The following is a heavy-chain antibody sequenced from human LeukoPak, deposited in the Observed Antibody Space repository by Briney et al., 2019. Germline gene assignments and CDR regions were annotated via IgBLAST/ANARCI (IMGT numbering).Heavy chain of an antibody. J-gene: IGHJ4*02. CDR3: TTRCGDHDYVEY. CDR2: LCYSGNT. V-gene: IGHV4-39*01. Sequence: SETLSLTCTVSGGSISSSNYCWDWIRQPPGKGLEWIGSLCYSGNTYQNPSLKSRLTISGDTSQNQFSLRLSSVTAADTAVYYCTTRCGDHDYVEYWGQGTLVTVSS. D-gene: IGHD2-21*02. CDR1: GGSISSSNYC.